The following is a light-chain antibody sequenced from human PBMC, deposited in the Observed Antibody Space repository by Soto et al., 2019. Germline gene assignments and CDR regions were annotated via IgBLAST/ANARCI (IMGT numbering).Light chain of an antibody. Sequence: DIVMTQSPDSLAVSLGERATINCKSSQTALDSSNNKDYLTWYQQKPGQPPKLLIYWASTREFGVPDRFSGSGSGTDFTLTISSLQAEDVALYYCQQYYSTPRTFGHGTKVEIK. CDR2: WAS. V-gene: IGKV4-1*01. J-gene: IGKJ1*01. CDR1: QTALDSSNNKDY. CDR3: QQYYSTPRT.